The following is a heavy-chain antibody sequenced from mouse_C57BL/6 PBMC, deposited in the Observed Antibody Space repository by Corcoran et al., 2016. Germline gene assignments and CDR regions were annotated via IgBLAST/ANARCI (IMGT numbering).Heavy chain of an antibody. CDR3: AREGGTRTYYVDY. D-gene: IGHD4-1*01. J-gene: IGHJ2*01. CDR1: GYSITSGYY. Sequence: DVQLQESGPGLVKPSQSLSLTCSVTGYSITSGYYWNWIRQFPGNKLEWMGYISYDGSNNYNPSLKNRISITRDTSKNQFFLKLNSVTTEDTATCYCAREGGTRTYYVDYWGQGTTLTVSS. CDR2: ISYDGSN. V-gene: IGHV3-6*01.